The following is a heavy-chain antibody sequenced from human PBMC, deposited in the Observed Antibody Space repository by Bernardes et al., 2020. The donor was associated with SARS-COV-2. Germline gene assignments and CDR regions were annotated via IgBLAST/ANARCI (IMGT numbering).Heavy chain of an antibody. CDR3: ARGYRSTYYYNGMDV. V-gene: IGHV3-20*01. D-gene: IGHD5-18*01. J-gene: IGHJ6*02. CDR1: GFTFHDYG. CDR2: IDWNGGGT. Sequence: VGSLRLSCAASGFTFHDYGMSWVRQVPGKGLEWVSGIDWNGGGTGYADSVKGRFTISRDNAKKTLYLQMNGLRVEDTALYHCARGYRSTYYYNGMDVWGQGTTVTVS.